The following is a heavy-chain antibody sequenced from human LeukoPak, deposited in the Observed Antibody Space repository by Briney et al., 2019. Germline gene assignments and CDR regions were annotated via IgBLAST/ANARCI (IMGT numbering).Heavy chain of an antibody. V-gene: IGHV1-46*01. CDR1: GYTFSSDY. J-gene: IGHJ5*02. CDR3: ARGLYGSGSYSWFDP. CDR2: INLSGGST. D-gene: IGHD3-10*01. Sequence: ASVKLSCKASGYTFSSDYMHWVRQAPGQGLEWMGIINLSGGSTSYAQKFQGRVTMTRDTSTSTVYMELSGLRSEDTAVYYCARGLYGSGSYSWFDPWGQGTLVTVSS.